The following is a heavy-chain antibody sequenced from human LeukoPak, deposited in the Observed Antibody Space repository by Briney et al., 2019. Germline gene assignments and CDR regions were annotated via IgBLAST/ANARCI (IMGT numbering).Heavy chain of an antibody. Sequence: GESLKISCTGSGYSFTSYWIGWVRQMPGKGLEWMAIIYPGDSNTRYSPSFQGQFTISADKSISTAYLQWSSLKASDTAMYYCARTEGSSWYEEDYWGQGTLVTVSS. V-gene: IGHV5-51*01. CDR2: IYPGDSNT. D-gene: IGHD6-13*01. J-gene: IGHJ4*02. CDR3: ARTEGSSWYEEDY. CDR1: GYSFTSYW.